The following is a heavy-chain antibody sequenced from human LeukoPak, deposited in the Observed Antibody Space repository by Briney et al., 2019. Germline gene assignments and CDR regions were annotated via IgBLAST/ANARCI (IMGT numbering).Heavy chain of an antibody. CDR3: ARSGRYGDYGVCDY. D-gene: IGHD4-17*01. CDR1: GGSISSYY. V-gene: IGHV4-34*01. J-gene: IGHJ4*02. CDR2: VNHSGST. Sequence: SETLSLTCTVSGGSISSYYWSWIRQPAGKGLEWIGEVNHSGSTNYNPSLKSRVTISVDTSKNQFSLKLSSVTAADTAVYYCARSGRYGDYGVCDYWGQGTLVTVSS.